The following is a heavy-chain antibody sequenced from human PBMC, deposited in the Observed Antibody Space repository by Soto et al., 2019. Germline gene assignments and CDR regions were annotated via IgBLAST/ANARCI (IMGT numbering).Heavy chain of an antibody. CDR3: AKDEIVVWFGDRAFDI. D-gene: IGHD3-10*01. Sequence: GGSLRLSCAASGFTFSSYAMSWVRQAPGKGLEWVSAISGSGGSTYYADSVKGRFTISRDNSKNTLYLQMNSLRAEDTAVYYCAKDEIVVWFGDRAFDIWGQGTMVTVSS. CDR1: GFTFSSYA. CDR2: ISGSGGST. J-gene: IGHJ3*02. V-gene: IGHV3-23*01.